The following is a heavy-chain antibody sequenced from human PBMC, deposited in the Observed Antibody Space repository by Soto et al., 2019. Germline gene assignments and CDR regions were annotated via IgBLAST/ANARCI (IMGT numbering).Heavy chain of an antibody. J-gene: IGHJ6*04. CDR1: TYSFTSYW. V-gene: IGHV5-10-1*01. D-gene: IGHD6-6*01. CDR2: IDASDSYT. Sequence: GESMKISCRGSTYSFTSYWNTWVRKVPGRGLEWMGRIDASDSYTSYSPSFQGHVTMSADKSTNTAFLHWSSLRASDTAIYYCARHLARSSVGYYYGMVVWGEATTVTVSS. CDR3: ARHLARSSVGYYYGMVV.